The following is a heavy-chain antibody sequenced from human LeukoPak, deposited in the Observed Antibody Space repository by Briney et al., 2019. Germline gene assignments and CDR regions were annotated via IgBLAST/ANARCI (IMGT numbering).Heavy chain of an antibody. Sequence: GGSLRLSCAASGFTFSDYYKSWIRQAPGKGLEWVSYISSSGSTIYYADSVKGRFTISRDNAKNSLYLQMNSLRAEDTAVYYCARGVINYYDSSGYPHFDYWGQGTLVTVSS. J-gene: IGHJ4*02. V-gene: IGHV3-11*04. D-gene: IGHD3-22*01. CDR3: ARGVINYYDSSGYPHFDY. CDR2: ISSSGSTI. CDR1: GFTFSDYY.